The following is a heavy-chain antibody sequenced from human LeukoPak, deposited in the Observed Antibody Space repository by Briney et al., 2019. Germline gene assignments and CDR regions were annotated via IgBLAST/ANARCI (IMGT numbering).Heavy chain of an antibody. V-gene: IGHV3-21*01. CDR3: SKTIAVADPTDY. Sequence: GGSLRLSCAASGFTFSSYSMNWVRQAPGKGLEWVSSISSSSSYIYYADSVKGRFTISRDNAKNSLYLQMNSLRAEDTAVYYCSKTIAVADPTDYWGQGTLVTVSS. CDR2: ISSSSSYI. CDR1: GFTFSSYS. J-gene: IGHJ4*02. D-gene: IGHD6-19*01.